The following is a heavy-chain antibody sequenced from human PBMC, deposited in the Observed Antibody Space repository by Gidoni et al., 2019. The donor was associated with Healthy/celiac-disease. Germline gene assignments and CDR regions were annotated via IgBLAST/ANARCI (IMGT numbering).Heavy chain of an antibody. D-gene: IGHD6-19*01. CDR2: ISGSGGST. V-gene: IGHV3-23*01. CDR3: AKVAAPYSSGWYVDYYYGMDV. CDR1: GFTFSSFA. J-gene: IGHJ6*02. Sequence: EVQLLESGGGLVQPGGSLRLSCAASGFTFSSFAMSWVRQAPGQGREWDSAISGSGGSTYYADSVKGRFNISRDNSKNTLYLQMNSLRAEDTAVYYCAKVAAPYSSGWYVDYYYGMDVWGQGTTVTVSS.